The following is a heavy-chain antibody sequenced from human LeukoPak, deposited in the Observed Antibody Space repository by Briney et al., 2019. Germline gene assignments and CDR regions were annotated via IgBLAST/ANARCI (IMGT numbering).Heavy chain of an antibody. CDR2: VYNSGST. CDR3: ARARYYYDSSGYHNWFDP. V-gene: IGHV4-59*01. CDR1: GGSISSDY. Sequence: SETLSLTCTVSGGSISSDYWSWIRQPPGKGLEWIGCVYNSGSTNYNPSLKSRVTISVDTSKNQFSPRLSSVTAADTAVYYCARARYYYDSSGYHNWFDPWGQGTLVTVSS. J-gene: IGHJ5*02. D-gene: IGHD3-22*01.